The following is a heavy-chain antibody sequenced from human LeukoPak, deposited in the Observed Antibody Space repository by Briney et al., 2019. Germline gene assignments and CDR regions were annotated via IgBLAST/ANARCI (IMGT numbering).Heavy chain of an antibody. CDR3: AKDRVAGTDDFDC. Sequence: GGSLRLSRAASGFTFSNYGMHWVRQAPGKGLEWVAFIQYDGSNKYYADSVKGRFTISRDNSKNTLYLQMNSLRTEDTAVYYCAKDRVAGTDDFDCWGQGTLVTVSS. V-gene: IGHV3-30*02. J-gene: IGHJ4*02. CDR1: GFTFSNYG. D-gene: IGHD1-7*01. CDR2: IQYDGSNK.